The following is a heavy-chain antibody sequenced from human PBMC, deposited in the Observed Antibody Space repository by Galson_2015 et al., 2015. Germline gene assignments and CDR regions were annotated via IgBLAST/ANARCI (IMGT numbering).Heavy chain of an antibody. V-gene: IGHV3-20*04. J-gene: IGHJ4*02. CDR1: GFSFDDDG. CDR2: ISWNGGSS. CDR3: ARVKSIYNYGAEDY. Sequence: SLRLSCASSGFSFDDDGRSWVRHAPGKGVGWVSGISWNGGSSGYADSVQGRFTISRDNAKNSLYLQMNSLRAEDTALYYCARVKSIYNYGAEDYWGQGTLVTVSS. D-gene: IGHD1-20*01.